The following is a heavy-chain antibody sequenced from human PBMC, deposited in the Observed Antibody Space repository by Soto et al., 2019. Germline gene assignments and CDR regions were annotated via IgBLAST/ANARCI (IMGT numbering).Heavy chain of an antibody. CDR3: TTGPTPDDY. CDR2: ISGSGGST. CDR1: GFTFSGYA. V-gene: IGHV3-23*01. Sequence: PGGSMRLSCAASGFTFSGYAMRWVRQAPGKGLEWVSVISGSGGSTYYADSVKGRFTISRDNSKNTLYLQMNSLRAEDTAVYYCTTGPTPDDYWGQGTLVTVSS. J-gene: IGHJ4*02.